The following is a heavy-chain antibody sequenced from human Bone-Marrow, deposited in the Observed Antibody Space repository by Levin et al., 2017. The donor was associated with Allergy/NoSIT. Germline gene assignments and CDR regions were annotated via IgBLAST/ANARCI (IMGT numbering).Heavy chain of an antibody. V-gene: IGHV4-39*01. CDR3: ARLHSGYDYEYFQH. D-gene: IGHD5-12*01. Sequence: NTSETLSLTCTVSGGSISSSSYYWGWIRQPPGKGLEWIGSIYYSGSTYYNPSLKSRVTISVDTSKNQFSLKLSSVTAADTAVYYCARLHSGYDYEYFQHWGQGTLVTVSS. CDR2: IYYSGST. CDR1: GGSISSSSYY. J-gene: IGHJ1*01.